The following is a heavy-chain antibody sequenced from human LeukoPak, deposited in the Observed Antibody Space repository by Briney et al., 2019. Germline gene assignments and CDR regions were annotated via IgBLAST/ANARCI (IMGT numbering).Heavy chain of an antibody. Sequence: GGSLRLSCAASGFTFDDYTMHWVRQAPGKGLEWVSLISWDGGSRYYADSVKGRFTISRDNSKNTLYLQMNSLRAEDTAVYYCAKPVTYYYGSGSYWYFDLWGRGTLVTVSP. V-gene: IGHV3-43*01. CDR3: AKPVTYYYGSGSYWYFDL. D-gene: IGHD3-10*01. J-gene: IGHJ2*01. CDR2: ISWDGGSR. CDR1: GFTFDDYT.